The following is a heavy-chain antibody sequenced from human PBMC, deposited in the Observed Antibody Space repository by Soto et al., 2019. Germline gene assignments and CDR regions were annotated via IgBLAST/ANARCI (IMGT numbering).Heavy chain of an antibody. V-gene: IGHV4-34*01. D-gene: IGHD4-17*01. CDR1: GGSFSGYY. Sequence: ASETLSLTCAVYGGSFSGYYWSWIRQPPGKGLEWIGEINHSGSTNYNPSLKSRVTISVDTSKNQFSLKLSSVTAADTAVYYCARVDTTVTTVDAFDIWGQGTMVTVSS. CDR2: INHSGST. CDR3: ARVDTTVTTVDAFDI. J-gene: IGHJ3*02.